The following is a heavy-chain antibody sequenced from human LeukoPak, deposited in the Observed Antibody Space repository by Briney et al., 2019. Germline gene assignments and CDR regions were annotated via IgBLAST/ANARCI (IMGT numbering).Heavy chain of an antibody. V-gene: IGHV4-34*01. CDR3: ARAYYSTSWFPH. J-gene: IGHJ5*02. CDR1: GVSLNGYY. CDR2: INHSGRT. Sequence: SETLSLTCAVSGVSLNGYYWGWIRQTPGKGLEWIGEINHSGRTNYNPSLKSRVTISADTSKNQFSLELRSVTAADTAVYYCARAYYSTSWFPHWGQGALVTVSS. D-gene: IGHD3-10*01.